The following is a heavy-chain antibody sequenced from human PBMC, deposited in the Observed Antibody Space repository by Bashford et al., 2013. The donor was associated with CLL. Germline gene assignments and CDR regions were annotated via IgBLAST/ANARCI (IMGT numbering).Heavy chain of an antibody. J-gene: IGHJ2*01. CDR3: ASLTDRHIVLIKGGAGYFDL. D-gene: IGHD2-8*01. V-gene: IGHV3-30-3*01. CDR2: YHMMEAI. Sequence: VRLSCAASGFTFSSYAMHWVRQAPGKGWSGWQLYHMMEAINTTQTSVKGRFTISRDNSKNTLYLQMNSLRAEDTAVYYCASLTDRHIVLIKGGAGYFDLWGRG. CDR1: GFTFSSYA.